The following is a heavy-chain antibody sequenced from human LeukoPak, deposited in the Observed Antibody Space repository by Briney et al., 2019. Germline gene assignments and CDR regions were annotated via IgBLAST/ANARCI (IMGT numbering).Heavy chain of an antibody. CDR1: GGSISSGDYY. CDR3: ARVGGGNFCFDY. D-gene: IGHD4-23*01. Sequence: PSHTLSHTRTVSGGSISSGDYYWSSNRQPPGKGLEWIRYIYYSGSTYYNPSLKSRVTISVDTSKNQFSLKLSSVTAADTAVYYCARVGGGNFCFDYWGQGTLVTVSS. V-gene: IGHV4-30-4*01. J-gene: IGHJ4*02. CDR2: IYYSGST.